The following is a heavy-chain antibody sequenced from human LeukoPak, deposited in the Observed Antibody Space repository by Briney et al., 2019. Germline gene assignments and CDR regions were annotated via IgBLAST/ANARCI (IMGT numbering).Heavy chain of an antibody. CDR3: AELGITMIGGV. CDR2: ISSDGSRV. D-gene: IGHD3-10*02. V-gene: IGHV3-74*01. CDR1: GFTFSDYW. J-gene: IGHJ6*04. Sequence: PGGSLRLSCAAPGFTFSDYWMHWVRQAPGKGLVWVSRISSDGSRVTYADSVKGRFTISRDNAKNTLYLQMNSLRAEDTAVYYCAELGITMIGGVWGKGTTVTISS.